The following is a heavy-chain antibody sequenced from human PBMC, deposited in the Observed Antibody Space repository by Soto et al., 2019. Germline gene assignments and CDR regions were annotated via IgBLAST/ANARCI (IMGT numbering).Heavy chain of an antibody. Sequence: QVQLVESGGGVVQPGRSLRLSCAASGFTFSSYGMHWVRQAPGKGLEWVAVISYDGSNKYYADSVKGRFTISRDNSKNTLYLLMNSLRAEDTAVYYCAKHGHGMAVWGQGTTVTVSS. CDR2: ISYDGSNK. J-gene: IGHJ6*02. V-gene: IGHV3-30*18. CDR3: AKHGHGMAV. CDR1: GFTFSSYG.